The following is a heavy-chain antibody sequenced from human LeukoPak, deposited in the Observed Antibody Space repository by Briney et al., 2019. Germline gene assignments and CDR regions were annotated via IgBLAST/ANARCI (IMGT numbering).Heavy chain of an antibody. D-gene: IGHD3-22*01. J-gene: IGHJ6*03. CDR1: GGSISSSSYY. CDR2: IYYSGST. CDR3: ARRTYYYDSSGYPKYPYYYYYYMDV. V-gene: IGHV4-39*07. Sequence: SETLSLTCTVSGGSISSSSYYWGWIRQPPGKGLEWIGSIYYSGSTYYNPSLKSRVTISVDTSKNQFSLKLSSVTAADTAVYYCARRTYYYDSSGYPKYPYYYYYYMDVWGKGTTVTISS.